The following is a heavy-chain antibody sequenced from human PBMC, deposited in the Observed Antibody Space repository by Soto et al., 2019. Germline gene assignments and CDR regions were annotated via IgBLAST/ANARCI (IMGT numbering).Heavy chain of an antibody. CDR1: GFTFSSYV. V-gene: IGHV3-30*18. J-gene: IGHJ4*02. CDR2: ISYDGSNK. CDR3: AKDYSGWDSYFDY. Sequence: PGGSLRLSSAASGFTFSSYVMRWVRQAPGKGLEWVAVISYDGSNKYYADSVKGRFTISRDNSKNTLYLQMNSLRAEDTAVYYCAKDYSGWDSYFDYWGQGTLVTVSS. D-gene: IGHD6-19*01.